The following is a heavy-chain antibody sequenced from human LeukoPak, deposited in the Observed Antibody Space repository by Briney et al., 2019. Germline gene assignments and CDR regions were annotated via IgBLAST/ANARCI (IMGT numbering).Heavy chain of an antibody. V-gene: IGHV3-53*01. CDR1: GFTVSSNY. J-gene: IGHJ4*02. Sequence: GGSLRLSCAASGFTVSSNYMSWVRQAPGKGLEWVSVIYSGGSTYYADSVKGRFTISRDNSKNTLYLQMNSLRAEDTAVYYCAKVVVVTAYYFDYWGQGTLVTVSS. D-gene: IGHD2-21*02. CDR3: AKVVVVTAYYFDY. CDR2: IYSGGST.